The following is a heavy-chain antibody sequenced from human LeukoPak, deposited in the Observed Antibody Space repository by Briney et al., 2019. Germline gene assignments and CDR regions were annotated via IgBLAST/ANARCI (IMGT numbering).Heavy chain of an antibody. V-gene: IGHV3-7*04. D-gene: IGHD6-25*01. CDR2: IKQDGSAK. Sequence: GGPLRLSFAASGFTFSSYWMTWVRQAPGKGLEWVANIKQDGSAKYTLDSVKGRFTISRDNAKNSLYLQMNSLRAEDTAIYYCARGRGSLDYWGQGALVTVSS. J-gene: IGHJ4*02. CDR1: GFTFSSYW. CDR3: ARGRGSLDY.